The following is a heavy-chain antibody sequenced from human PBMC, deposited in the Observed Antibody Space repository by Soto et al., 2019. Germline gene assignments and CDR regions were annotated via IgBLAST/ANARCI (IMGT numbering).Heavy chain of an antibody. V-gene: IGHV1-69*02. J-gene: IGHJ6*02. D-gene: IGHD2-15*01. Sequence: QVQLVQSGAEVKKPGSSVKVSCKVSGGSFDSYIVTWVRQAPGQGLEWIGRIIPVLGVEYYAPMFQGRVAITADXXTXTXXMELSRLRSEDTAVYYCAKAGNTGSATPSYYGMDVWGLGTTVTVS. CDR2: IIPVLGVE. CDR1: GGSFDSYI. CDR3: AKAGNTGSATPSYYGMDV.